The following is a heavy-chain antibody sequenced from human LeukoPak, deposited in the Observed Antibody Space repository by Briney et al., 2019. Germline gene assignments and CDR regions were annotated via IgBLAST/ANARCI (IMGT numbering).Heavy chain of an antibody. Sequence: ETLSLTCAVYGGSFSGYYWSWIRQPPGKGLEWVSSISSSSSYIYYADSVKGRFTISRDNAKNSLYLQMNSLRAEDTAVYYCATGSWSWGQGTLVTVSS. CDR2: ISSSSSYI. J-gene: IGHJ5*02. CDR3: ATGSWS. CDR1: GGSFSGYY. D-gene: IGHD6-13*01. V-gene: IGHV3-21*01.